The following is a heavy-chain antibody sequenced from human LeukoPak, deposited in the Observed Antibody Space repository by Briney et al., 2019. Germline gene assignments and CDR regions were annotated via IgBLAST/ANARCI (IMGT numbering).Heavy chain of an antibody. V-gene: IGHV3-23*01. J-gene: IGHJ4*02. CDR2: TSGSGGII. CDR1: GFTFSSFA. D-gene: IGHD6-13*01. CDR3: AKAAIAESSNWYGIDY. Sequence: PGGSLRLSCAASGFTFSSFAMSWVRQAPGKGLEWVSATSGSGGIIYYADSVRGRFTISRDNSKNMLFLQMNSLSADDTAVYYCAKAAIAESSNWYGIDYWGQGTLVTVSS.